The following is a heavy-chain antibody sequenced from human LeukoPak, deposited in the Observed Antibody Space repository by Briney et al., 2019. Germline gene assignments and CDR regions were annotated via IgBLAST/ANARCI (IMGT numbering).Heavy chain of an antibody. V-gene: IGHV3-74*01. CDR3: ASDQEREYSGYDPFDY. Sequence: GGSLRLSCGASGSAFSSYWMHWVRQAPGKGLVWVSGINGDGTRTTYLDSAKGRFTISRDNAKNTLYLEMNSLRAEDAAVYYCASDQEREYSGYDPFDYWGQGTLVTVSS. D-gene: IGHD5-12*01. J-gene: IGHJ4*02. CDR1: GSAFSSYW. CDR2: INGDGTRT.